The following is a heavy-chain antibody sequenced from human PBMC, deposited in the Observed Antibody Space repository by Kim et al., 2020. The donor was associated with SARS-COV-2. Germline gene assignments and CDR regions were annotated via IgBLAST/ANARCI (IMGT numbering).Heavy chain of an antibody. V-gene: IGHV3-21*06. CDR1: GFTFSSYS. CDR2: ISSSSTNI. D-gene: IGHD3-3*01. J-gene: IGHJ5*02. CDR3: ARDPKMYYDFWSRLGHPGWFDP. Sequence: GGSLRLSCAASGFTFSSYSMDWVRQAPGKGLEWVSSISSSSTNIYYADSVKGRFTISRDNAKNSLYLQMNSLRAEDTAVYYCARDPKMYYDFWSRLGHPGWFDPWGQGTLVTVSS.